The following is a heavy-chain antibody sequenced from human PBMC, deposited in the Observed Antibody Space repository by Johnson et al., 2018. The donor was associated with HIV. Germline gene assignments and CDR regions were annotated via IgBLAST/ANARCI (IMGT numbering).Heavy chain of an antibody. CDR3: ASLGGLGGFDV. CDR2: INQDGSAK. J-gene: IGHJ3*01. V-gene: IGHV3-7*05. Sequence: VQLVESGGGLVQPGGSLRLSCAASGFTFNTYWMNWVRQAPGKGLEWLANINQDGSAKYSVDSLKGRFTISRDNVKNSLYLQMNSLRVEDAAVYYCASLGGLGGFDVWGQGTMVTVSS. D-gene: IGHD1-26*01. CDR1: GFTFNTYW.